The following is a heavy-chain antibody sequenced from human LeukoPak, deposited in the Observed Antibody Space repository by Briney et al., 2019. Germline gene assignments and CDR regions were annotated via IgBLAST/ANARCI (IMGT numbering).Heavy chain of an antibody. CDR3: ARQGSGFDY. D-gene: IGHD2-15*01. CDR1: GGSISSSSYY. Sequence: SETLSLTCTVSGGSISSSSYYWGWIRQPPGKGLEWIGSIFYSGSTYYNPSLKSRVTISVDTSKKQFSLKLSSVTAAGTAVYYCARQGSGFDYWGQGTLVTVSS. V-gene: IGHV4-39*01. CDR2: IFYSGST. J-gene: IGHJ4*02.